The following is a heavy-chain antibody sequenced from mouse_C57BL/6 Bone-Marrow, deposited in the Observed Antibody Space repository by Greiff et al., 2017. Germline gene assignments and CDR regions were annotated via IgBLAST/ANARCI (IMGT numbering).Heavy chain of an antibody. CDR2: IYPRSGNT. J-gene: IGHJ4*01. D-gene: IGHD2-1*01. V-gene: IGHV1-81*01. CDR3: ARSGGKPYYYAMDY. Sequence: VKLVESGAELARPGASVKLSCKASGYTFTSYGISWVKQRTGQGLEWIGEIYPRSGNTYYNEKFKGKATLTADKSSSTAYMELRSLTSEDSAVYFCARSGGKPYYYAMDYWGQGTSVTVSS. CDR1: GYTFTSYG.